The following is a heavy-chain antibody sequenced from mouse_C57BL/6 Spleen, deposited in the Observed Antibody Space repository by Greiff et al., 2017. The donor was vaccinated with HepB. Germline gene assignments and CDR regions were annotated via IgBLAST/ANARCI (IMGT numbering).Heavy chain of an antibody. J-gene: IGHJ4*01. D-gene: IGHD1-1*01. Sequence: QVQLQQSGPELVKPGASVKLSCKASGYTFTSYDINWVKQRPGQGLEWIGWIYPRDGSTKYNEKFKGKATLTVDTSSSTAYMELHSLTSEDSAVYFCARTYYYGSMDYYAMDYWGQGTSVTVSS. CDR1: GYTFTSYD. V-gene: IGHV1-85*01. CDR2: IYPRDGST. CDR3: ARTYYYGSMDYYAMDY.